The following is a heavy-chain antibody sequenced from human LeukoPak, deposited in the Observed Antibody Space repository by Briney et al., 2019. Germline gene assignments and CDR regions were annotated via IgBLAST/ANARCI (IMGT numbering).Heavy chain of an antibody. CDR1: GFTFSSYG. D-gene: IGHD3-9*01. CDR3: ANGRKGYDILTGYYDY. Sequence: GGSLRLSCAASGFTFSSYGMHWVRQAPGKGLEWVAVISYDGSNKYYADSVKGRFTISRDNSKNTLYLQMNSLRAEDTAVYYCANGRKGYDILTGYYDYWGQGTLVTVSS. J-gene: IGHJ4*02. CDR2: ISYDGSNK. V-gene: IGHV3-30*18.